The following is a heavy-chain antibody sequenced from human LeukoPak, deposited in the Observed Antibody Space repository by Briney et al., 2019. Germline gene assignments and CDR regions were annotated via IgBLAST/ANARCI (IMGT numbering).Heavy chain of an antibody. CDR3: ARDGGIAAAGTSWFDP. D-gene: IGHD6-13*01. CDR2: IYHSGST. Sequence: PSETLSLTCTVSGYSISSGYYWGWIRPPPGKGLEWIGSIYHSGSTYYNPSLKRRVTISVDTSKNQFSLKLRSLPAADTAVYYCARDGGIAAAGTSWFDPWGQGTLVTVSS. V-gene: IGHV4-38-2*02. J-gene: IGHJ5*02. CDR1: GYSISSGYY.